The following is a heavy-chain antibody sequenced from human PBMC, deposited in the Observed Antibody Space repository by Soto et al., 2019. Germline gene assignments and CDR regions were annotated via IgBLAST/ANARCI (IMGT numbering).Heavy chain of an antibody. CDR2: INHSGNT. D-gene: IGHD2-21*01. V-gene: IGHV4-34*01. J-gene: IGHJ5*02. CDR3: AGGRGEFDD. Sequence: XEALSLTFSVDGASLSDNYCNWLRQPPGKGLEWIGEINHSGNTNYNPSLRSRVTISIDTSKNQLSLNLRSVSAADTAVYYCAGGRGEFDDWGQGTPVTVSS. CDR1: GASLSDNY.